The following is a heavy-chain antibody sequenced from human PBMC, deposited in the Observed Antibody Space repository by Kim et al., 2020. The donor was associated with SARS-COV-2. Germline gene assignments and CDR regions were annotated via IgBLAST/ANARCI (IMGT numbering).Heavy chain of an antibody. CDR2: INPSGGST. CDR1: GYTFTSYY. CDR3: ARDFFPRLHYDSSGFYYFDY. Sequence: ASVKVSCKASGYTFTSYYMHWVRQAPGQGLEWMGIINPSGGSTSYAQKFQGRVTMTRDTSTSTVYMELSSLRSEDTAVYYCARDFFPRLHYDSSGFYYFDYWGQGTLVTVSS. V-gene: IGHV1-46*01. D-gene: IGHD3-22*01. J-gene: IGHJ4*02.